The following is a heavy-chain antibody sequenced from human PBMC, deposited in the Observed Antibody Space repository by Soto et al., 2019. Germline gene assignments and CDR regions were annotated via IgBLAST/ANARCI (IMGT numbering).Heavy chain of an antibody. V-gene: IGHV4-34*01. CDR2: INHSGST. CDR3: ASYSNRDSTVTRNYYYYGMDV. J-gene: IGHJ6*02. Sequence: QVQLQQWGAGLLKPSETLSLTCAVYGGSFSGYYWSWIRQPPGQGLEWIGEINHSGSTNYNPSLKIRVTLSVDTSKNQFSLKLSSVTAADTAVYYCASYSNRDSTVTRNYYYYGMDVWGQGTTVTVSS. D-gene: IGHD4-17*01. CDR1: GGSFSGYY.